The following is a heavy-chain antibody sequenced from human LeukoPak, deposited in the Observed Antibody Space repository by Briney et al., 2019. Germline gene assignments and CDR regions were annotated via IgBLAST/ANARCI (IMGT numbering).Heavy chain of an antibody. CDR1: GGSFSGYY. D-gene: IGHD5-24*01. CDR2: INHSGST. J-gene: IGHJ4*02. CDR3: ARLRRDGYNSIDY. V-gene: IGHV4-34*01. Sequence: SETLSLTCAVYGGSFSGYYWSWIRQPPGKGLEWIGEINHSGSTNYNPSLTSRVTISVDTSKNQFSLKLSSVTAADTAVYYCARLRRDGYNSIDYWGQGTLVTVSS.